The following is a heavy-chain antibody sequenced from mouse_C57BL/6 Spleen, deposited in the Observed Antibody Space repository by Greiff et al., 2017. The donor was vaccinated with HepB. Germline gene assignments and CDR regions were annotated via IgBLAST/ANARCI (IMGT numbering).Heavy chain of an antibody. V-gene: IGHV1-4*01. J-gene: IGHJ4*01. CDR3: ARRDDYDAMDD. Sequence: QVQLQQSGAELARPGASVKMSCKASGYTFTSYTMHWVKQRPGQGLEWIGYINPSSGYTKYNQKFKDKATLTADKSASTAYMQLSSLTSEDSAVYYCARRDDYDAMDDWGQGTSVTVSS. CDR1: GYTFTSYT. CDR2: INPSSGYT.